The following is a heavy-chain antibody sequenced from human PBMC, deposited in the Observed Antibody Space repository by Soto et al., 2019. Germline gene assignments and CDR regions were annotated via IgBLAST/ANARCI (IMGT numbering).Heavy chain of an antibody. J-gene: IGHJ6*02. CDR1: GFTVRDSA. Sequence: EVQLVESGGGLVQPGRSLRLSCAASGFTVRDSAMHWVRQVKGGGLEWVAGIYGSGAVGYVGAVRGRFTISRDVAKNPLHLQMNSLTIEDTALYYCVGEILSGGADVWGQGTTVTVSS. CDR2: IYGSGAV. D-gene: IGHD3-10*01. CDR3: VGEILSGGADV. V-gene: IGHV3-9*01.